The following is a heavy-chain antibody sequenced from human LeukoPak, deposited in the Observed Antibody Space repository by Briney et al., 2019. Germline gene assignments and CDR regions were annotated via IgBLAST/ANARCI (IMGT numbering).Heavy chain of an antibody. CDR3: ARGPRSSSWYALEY. CDR2: INHSGST. CDR1: GGSFSGYY. V-gene: IGHV4-34*01. D-gene: IGHD6-13*01. J-gene: IGHJ4*02. Sequence: SETLSLTCAVYGGSFSGYYWSWIRQPPGKGLEWIGEINHSGSTNYNPSLKSRVTISEDRSKNQFSLNLSSVTAADAAVYYCARGPRSSSWYALEYWGQGTLVTVSS.